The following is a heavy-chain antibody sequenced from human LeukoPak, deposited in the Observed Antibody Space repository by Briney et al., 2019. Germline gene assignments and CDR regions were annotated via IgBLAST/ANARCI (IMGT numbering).Heavy chain of an antibody. CDR2: ISTTSSTI. CDR3: ARGKEKWLDHFDY. CDR1: GFTFSSYG. Sequence: PGGSLRLSCAASGFTFSSYGMNWVRQAPGKGLEWVSYISTTSSTIYYADSVKGGFTMSRDNAKNSLYLQMDSLRDEDTAVYYCARGKEKWLDHFDYWGQGSLVTVSS. J-gene: IGHJ4*02. V-gene: IGHV3-48*02. D-gene: IGHD6-19*01.